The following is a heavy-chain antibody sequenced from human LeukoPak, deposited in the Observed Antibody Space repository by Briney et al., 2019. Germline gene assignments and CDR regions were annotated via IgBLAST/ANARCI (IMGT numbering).Heavy chain of an antibody. V-gene: IGHV1-18*01. Sequence: ASVKVSCKASGYTFTSYGISWVRQAPGQGHEWMGWISAYNGNTNYAQKLQGRVTMTTDTSTSTAYMELRSLRSDDTAVYYCARDLGWGEPNNWFDPWGQGTLVTVSS. CDR2: ISAYNGNT. D-gene: IGHD1-14*01. CDR3: ARDLGWGEPNNWFDP. J-gene: IGHJ5*02. CDR1: GYTFTSYG.